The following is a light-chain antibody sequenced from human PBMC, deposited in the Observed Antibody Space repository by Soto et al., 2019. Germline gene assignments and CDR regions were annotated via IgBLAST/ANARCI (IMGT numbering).Light chain of an antibody. CDR3: MQSIQVPIT. CDR2: KVS. V-gene: IGKV2-30*01. J-gene: IGKJ5*01. CDR1: QSLVYSDGFTY. Sequence: DVVMTQSPLSLPVTLGQPASISCRSSQSLVYSDGFTYLNWFQQRPGQSPRRLIYKVSNRFSGVPDKFSGSGSGTDFTLKISRVEAEDVGVYYCMQSIQVPITFGQGTRLEIK.